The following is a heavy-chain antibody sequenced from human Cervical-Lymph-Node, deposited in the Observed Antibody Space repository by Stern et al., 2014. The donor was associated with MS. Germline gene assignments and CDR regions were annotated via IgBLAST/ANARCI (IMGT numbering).Heavy chain of an antibody. V-gene: IGHV4-30-4*01. CDR1: GGSIRRGNNY. D-gene: IGHD4-17*01. CDR3: ARRRATVMVSFDP. J-gene: IGHJ5*02. CDR2: IFYSGST. Sequence: QMQLQESGPGLVKPSQTLSLTCMVSGGSIRRGNNYWRWIRQAPGQGLEWIGYIFYSGSTYYNPSLRSRTTISVDTSKNQFSLKLSSVTAADTAVYYCARRRATVMVSFDPWGQGTPVTVSS.